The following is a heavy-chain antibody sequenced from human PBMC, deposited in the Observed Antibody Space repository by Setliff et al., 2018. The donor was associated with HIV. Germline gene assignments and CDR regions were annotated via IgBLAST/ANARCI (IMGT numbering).Heavy chain of an antibody. D-gene: IGHD3-22*01. V-gene: IGHV4-4*09. Sequence: KPSETLSLTCTVSGGSISGYYWSWIRQSPGKGLEWIGYIYSSGSTNFNPSLKSRVTFSIDTSKNQFSLNLTSMTAADTAVYFCVRHGYYYDFIDIWGQGTVVTVSS. J-gene: IGHJ3*02. CDR3: VRHGYYYDFIDI. CDR2: IYSSGST. CDR1: GGSISGYY.